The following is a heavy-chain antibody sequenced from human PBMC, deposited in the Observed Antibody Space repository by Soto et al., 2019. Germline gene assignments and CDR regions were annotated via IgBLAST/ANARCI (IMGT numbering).Heavy chain of an antibody. V-gene: IGHV3-48*02. J-gene: IGHJ6*02. CDR1: GFIFSTYS. Sequence: EVQLVESGGGMVQPGGSLRLSCAASGFIFSTYSMNWVRQAPGKGLEWVSYISTSTSTIYYADSVKGRFTISRDNAKNSLYLQMNSLGDEDTAVYFCARDGRARSAYSSDYYYFFGMDVWGQGTTVTVSS. D-gene: IGHD3-3*01. CDR3: ARDGRARSAYSSDYYYFFGMDV. CDR2: ISTSTSTI.